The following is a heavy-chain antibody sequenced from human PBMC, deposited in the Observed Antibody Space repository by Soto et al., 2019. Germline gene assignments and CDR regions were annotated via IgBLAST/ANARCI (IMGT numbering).Heavy chain of an antibody. V-gene: IGHV3-11*06. J-gene: IGHJ4*02. D-gene: IGHD5-18*01. Sequence: QVQLVESGGGLVKPGGSLRLSCAASGFTLSDYYMSWIRQAPGKGLEWVSDISSSSTYTNYADSVKGRFTISRDNAKKSLYLQMNSLRAEYTAVYYCAREDVDTTMVYFDYWGQGTLVTVSS. CDR3: AREDVDTTMVYFDY. CDR2: ISSSSTYT. CDR1: GFTLSDYY.